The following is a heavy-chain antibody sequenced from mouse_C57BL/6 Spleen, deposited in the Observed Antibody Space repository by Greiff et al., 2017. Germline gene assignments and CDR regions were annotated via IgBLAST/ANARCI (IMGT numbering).Heavy chain of an antibody. V-gene: IGHV1-59*01. CDR3: ARYYSNSYAMDY. CDR1: GYTFTSYW. CDR2: IDPSDSYT. Sequence: VQLQQPGAELVRPGTSVKLSCKASGYTFTSYWMHWVKQRPGQGLEWIGVIDPSDSYTNYNQKFKGKATLTVDTSSSTAYMQLSSLTSEDSAVYYCARYYSNSYAMDYWGQGTSVTVSS. D-gene: IGHD2-5*01. J-gene: IGHJ4*01.